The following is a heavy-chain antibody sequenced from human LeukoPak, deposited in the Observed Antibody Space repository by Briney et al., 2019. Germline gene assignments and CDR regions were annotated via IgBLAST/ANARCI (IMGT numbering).Heavy chain of an antibody. V-gene: IGHV3-48*03. CDR2: ISSSGSTI. CDR3: AELGITMIGGV. CDR1: GFIFDDYG. D-gene: IGHD3-10*02. J-gene: IGHJ6*04. Sequence: GGSLRLSCVASGFIFDDYGMAWVRQGPGKGLEWVSYISSSGSTIYYADSVKGRFTISRDNAKNSLYLQMNSLRAEDTAVYYCAELGITMIGGVWGKGTTVTISS.